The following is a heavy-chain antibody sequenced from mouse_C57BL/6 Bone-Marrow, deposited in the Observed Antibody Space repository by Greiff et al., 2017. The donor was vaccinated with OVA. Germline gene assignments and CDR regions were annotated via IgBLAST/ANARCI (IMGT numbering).Heavy chain of an antibody. Sequence: DVMLVESGGGLVQPGGSLKLSCAASGFTFSDYYMYWVRQTPEKRLEWVAYISNGGGSTYYPDTVKGRFTISRDNAKNTLYLQMSRLKSEDTAMYYCARRGLYDYDGDWYFDVWGTGTTVTVSS. J-gene: IGHJ1*03. CDR3: ARRGLYDYDGDWYFDV. D-gene: IGHD2-4*01. CDR2: ISNGGGST. CDR1: GFTFSDYY. V-gene: IGHV5-12*01.